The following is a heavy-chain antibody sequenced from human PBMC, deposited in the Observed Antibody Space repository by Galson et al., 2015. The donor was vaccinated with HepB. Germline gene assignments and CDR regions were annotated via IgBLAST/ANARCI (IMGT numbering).Heavy chain of an antibody. Sequence: SVKVSCKASGYTFTGYYMHWVRQAPGQGLEWMGRINPNSGGTNYAQKFQGRVTMTRDTSISTAYMELSRLRSDHTAVYYCCFYGDYATSPFDYWGQGTLVTVPS. CDR2: INPNSGGT. CDR1: GYTFTGYY. V-gene: IGHV1-2*06. D-gene: IGHD4-17*01. J-gene: IGHJ4*02. CDR3: CFYGDYATSPFDY.